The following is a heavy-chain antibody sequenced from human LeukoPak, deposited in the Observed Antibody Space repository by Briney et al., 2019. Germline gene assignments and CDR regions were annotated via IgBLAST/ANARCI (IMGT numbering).Heavy chain of an antibody. J-gene: IGHJ6*03. CDR2: ISAYNGNT. CDR3: ARDVRNTYYYYYMDV. V-gene: IGHV1-18*01. D-gene: IGHD2/OR15-2a*01. Sequence: ASVKVSCKASGYTFTSYGISWVRQAPGQGLEWMGWISAYNGNTNYAQKLQGRVTMTTDTSTSTAYMELRSLRSDDTAVYYCARDVRNTYYYYYMDVWGKGTTVTVSS. CDR1: GYTFTSYG.